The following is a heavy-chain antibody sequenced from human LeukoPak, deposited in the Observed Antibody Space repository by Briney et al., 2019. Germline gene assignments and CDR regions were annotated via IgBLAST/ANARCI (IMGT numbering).Heavy chain of an antibody. J-gene: IGHJ6*03. Sequence: PSETLSLTCALYGGSFSGYYWSWIRQPPGKGLEWIGEINHSGSTNYNPSLKSRVTISVDTSKNQFSLKLSSVTAADTAVYYCARGGSYYGSGSYSTLNYYYYYMDVWGKGTTVTVSS. V-gene: IGHV4-34*01. CDR2: INHSGST. CDR3: ARGGSYYGSGSYSTLNYYYYYMDV. CDR1: GGSFSGYY. D-gene: IGHD3-10*01.